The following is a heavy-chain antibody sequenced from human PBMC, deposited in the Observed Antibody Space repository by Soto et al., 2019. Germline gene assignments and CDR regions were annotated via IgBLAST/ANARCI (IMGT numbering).Heavy chain of an antibody. CDR1: GGSFSGYY. CDR3: ARGLAYSSGWYSSKNWFDP. J-gene: IGHJ5*02. D-gene: IGHD6-19*01. CDR2: INHSGST. Sequence: PSETLSLTCAVYGGSFSGYYWSWIRQPPGKGLEWIGEINHSGSTNYNPSLKGRVTISVDTSKNQFSLKLSSVTAADTAVYYCARGLAYSSGWYSSKNWFDPWGQGTLVTVSS. V-gene: IGHV4-34*01.